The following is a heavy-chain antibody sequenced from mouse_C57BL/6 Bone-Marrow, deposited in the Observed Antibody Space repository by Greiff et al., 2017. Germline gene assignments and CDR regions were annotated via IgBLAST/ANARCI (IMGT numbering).Heavy chain of an antibody. D-gene: IGHD1-1*01. J-gene: IGHJ1*03. CDR3: ARDPYSGSSYGWYFDV. CDR2: IYPGDGDT. Sequence: QVQLQQSGPELVKPGASVKISCKASGYAFSSSWMNWVKQRPGKGLEWIGRIYPGDGDTNYNGKFKGKATLTADKSSRTAYMQLSSLTSEDSAVYFCARDPYSGSSYGWYFDVWGTGTTVTVSS. V-gene: IGHV1-82*01. CDR1: GYAFSSSW.